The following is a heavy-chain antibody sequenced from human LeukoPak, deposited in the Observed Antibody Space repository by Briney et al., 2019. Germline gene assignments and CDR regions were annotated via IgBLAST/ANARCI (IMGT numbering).Heavy chain of an antibody. D-gene: IGHD4-23*01. Sequence: SETLSLTCTVSGGSISSYYWSWIRQPPGKGLEWIGYIYYSGSTNYNPSLKSRVTISVDTSKNQFSLELSSVTAADTAVYYCARHGDTVVTPYYFDYWGQGTLVTVSS. CDR2: IYYSGST. CDR1: GGSISSYY. CDR3: ARHGDTVVTPYYFDY. J-gene: IGHJ4*02. V-gene: IGHV4-59*08.